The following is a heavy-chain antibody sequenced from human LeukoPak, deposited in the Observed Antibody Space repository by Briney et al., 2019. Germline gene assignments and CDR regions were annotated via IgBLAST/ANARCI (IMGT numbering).Heavy chain of an antibody. CDR2: ISSSGSSM. CDR3: ARDGGSSWYFDY. J-gene: IGHJ4*02. V-gene: IGHV3-48*04. D-gene: IGHD6-13*01. CDR1: GFTFSSYS. Sequence: GGSLRLSCAASGFTFSSYSMNWVRQAPGKGLECVSYISSSGSSMYYADSVKGRFTISRDNAKNSLYLQMNSLRAEDTAVYYCARDGGSSWYFDYWGQGTLVTVSS.